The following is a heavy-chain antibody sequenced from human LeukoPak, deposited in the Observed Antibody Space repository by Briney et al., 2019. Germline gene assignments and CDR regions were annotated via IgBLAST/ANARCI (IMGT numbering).Heavy chain of an antibody. CDR3: AKDRYERYDSSGRYAFDI. Sequence: GGSLRLSCAASGFTFSSYAMHWVRQPPGKGLEWVAVISYDGSNKYYADSVKGRFTISRDNSKNTLYLQMNSLRAEDTAVYYCAKDRYERYDSSGRYAFDIWGQGTMVTVSS. J-gene: IGHJ3*02. CDR2: ISYDGSNK. D-gene: IGHD3-22*01. V-gene: IGHV3-30-3*01. CDR1: GFTFSSYA.